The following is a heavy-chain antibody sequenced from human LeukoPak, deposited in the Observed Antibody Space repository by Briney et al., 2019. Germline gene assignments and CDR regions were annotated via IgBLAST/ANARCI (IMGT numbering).Heavy chain of an antibody. J-gene: IGHJ4*02. CDR1: GFTFSSYG. V-gene: IGHV3-30*03. D-gene: IGHD3-22*01. CDR3: ARDLNDDSSGYPPGAFDY. Sequence: PGGSLRLSCAASGFTFSSYGMHWVRQASGKWLESVAVISYDGNNRYYADSMKGRFTISRDNSKNTLYLQMNSLRAEDTAVYYCARDLNDDSSGYPPGAFDYWGQGTLVTVSS. CDR2: ISYDGNNR.